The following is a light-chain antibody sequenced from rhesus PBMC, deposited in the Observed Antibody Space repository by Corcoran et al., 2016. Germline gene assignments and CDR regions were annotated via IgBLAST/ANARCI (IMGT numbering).Light chain of an antibody. V-gene: IGKV3-35*01. CDR2: GAS. Sequence: DIVMTQSPATLYLSPGERATRSCRASKSVGSNVAWYQKKPGQAPSLPIYGASSRATGIPDRVSGSGSWIDFTLAISSLGPEVVGVYHCYRHCGGYRTFGQGTKVEI. CDR3: YRHCGGYRT. J-gene: IGKJ1*01. CDR1: KSVGSN.